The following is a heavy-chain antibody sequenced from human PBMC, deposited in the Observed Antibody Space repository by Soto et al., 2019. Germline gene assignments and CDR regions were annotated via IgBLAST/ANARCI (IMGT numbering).Heavy chain of an antibody. V-gene: IGHV4-39*01. CDR3: ALVVPAAMSPDY. CDR2: IYYSGST. Sequence: QLQLQESGPGLVKPSETLSLTCTVSGGSISSSSYYWGWIRQPPGKGLEWIGSIYYSGSTYYNPSLKSRVTISVDTSKNQFSLKLSSVTAEDTAVYYCALVVPAAMSPDYWGQGTLVTVSS. J-gene: IGHJ4*02. D-gene: IGHD2-2*01. CDR1: GGSISSSSYY.